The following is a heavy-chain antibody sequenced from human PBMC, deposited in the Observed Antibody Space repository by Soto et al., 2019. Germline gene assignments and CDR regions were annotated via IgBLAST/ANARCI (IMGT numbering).Heavy chain of an antibody. CDR2: INPSGGST. V-gene: IGHV1-46*03. J-gene: IGHJ5*02. Sequence: GASVKVSCKASGYTFTSYYMHWVRPAPGQGLEWMGIINPSGGSTSYAQKFQGRVTMTRDTSTSTVYMELSSLRSEDSAVYCCARAPLAVAASDPWGQGTLVTVSS. CDR3: ARAPLAVAASDP. D-gene: IGHD6-19*01. CDR1: GYTFTSYY.